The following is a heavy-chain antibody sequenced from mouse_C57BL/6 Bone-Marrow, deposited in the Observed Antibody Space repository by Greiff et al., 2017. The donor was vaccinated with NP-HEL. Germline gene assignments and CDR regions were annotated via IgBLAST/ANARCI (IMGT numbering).Heavy chain of an antibody. CDR1: GYAFTNYL. D-gene: IGHD2-14*01. CDR3: ARGTGNYFDY. V-gene: IGHV1-54*01. J-gene: IGHJ2*01. Sequence: QVQLQQSGAELVRPGTSVKVSCKASGYAFTNYLIEWVKQRPGQGLEWIGVINPGSGGTNYNEKFKGKATLTADKSSSTAYMQLSSLTSEDSAVYVCARGTGNYFDYGGQGTTLTVSA. CDR2: INPGSGGT.